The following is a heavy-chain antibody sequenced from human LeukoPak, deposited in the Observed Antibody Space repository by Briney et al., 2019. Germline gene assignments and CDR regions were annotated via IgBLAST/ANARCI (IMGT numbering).Heavy chain of an antibody. V-gene: IGHV3-23*01. CDR2: ISGSGGST. J-gene: IGHJ4*02. D-gene: IGHD4-4*01. CDR3: AKAALTNDYSFDY. Sequence: GSLRLSCAASGFTFSSYAMSWVRQAPGKGLEWVSAISGSGGSTYYADSVKGRFTISRDNAKNSLYLQMNSLRAEDTALYYCAKAALTNDYSFDYWGQGTLVTVSS. CDR1: GFTFSSYA.